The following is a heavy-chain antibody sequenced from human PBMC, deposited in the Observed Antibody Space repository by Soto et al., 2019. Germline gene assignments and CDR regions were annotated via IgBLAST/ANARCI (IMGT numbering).Heavy chain of an antibody. Sequence: EVQLVESGGGLIQRGGSLRLSCAASGFTLSTYSLNWVRQAPRKGLEWLSYISGSSNTIYYAHSVKGQFNISRDNAKNSLYLHMNSLRDEDTAVYFCARGFDLQYGMDVWGQGTTVTVSS. CDR2: ISGSSNTI. J-gene: IGHJ6*02. CDR1: GFTLSTYS. V-gene: IGHV3-48*02. CDR3: ARGFDLQYGMDV. D-gene: IGHD3-10*01.